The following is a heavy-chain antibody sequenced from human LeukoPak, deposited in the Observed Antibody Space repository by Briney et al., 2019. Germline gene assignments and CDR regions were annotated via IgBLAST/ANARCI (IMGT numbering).Heavy chain of an antibody. Sequence: GGSLRLSCAASGFTFSSYAMSWVRQAPGKGLEWVSAISGSGGSTYYADSVKGRFTISGDNSKNTLYLQMNSLRAEDTAVYYCAKDRITYYYDGSGYYDAFDIWGQGTMVTVSS. D-gene: IGHD3-22*01. CDR3: AKDRITYYYDGSGYYDAFDI. CDR1: GFTFSSYA. J-gene: IGHJ3*02. CDR2: ISGSGGST. V-gene: IGHV3-23*01.